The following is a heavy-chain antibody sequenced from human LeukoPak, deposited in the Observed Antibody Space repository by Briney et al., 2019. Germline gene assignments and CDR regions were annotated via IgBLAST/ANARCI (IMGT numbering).Heavy chain of an antibody. CDR2: INHSGST. V-gene: IGHV4-34*01. J-gene: IGHJ4*02. CDR1: GGSFSNYY. D-gene: IGHD5-18*01. CDR3: ARDRDPYSYGY. Sequence: PSETLSLTCAVYGGSFSNYYWSWIRQPPGKGLEWIGEINHSGSTNYNPSLKSRVTISVDTSKNQFSLKLSSVTAADTAVYYCARDRDPYSYGYWGQGTLVTVSS.